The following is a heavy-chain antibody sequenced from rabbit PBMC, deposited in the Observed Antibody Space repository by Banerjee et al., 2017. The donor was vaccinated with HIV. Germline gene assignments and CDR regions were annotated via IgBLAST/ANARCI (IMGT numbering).Heavy chain of an antibody. Sequence: QEQLEESGGDLVKPEGSLTLTCKASGLDFSNSYWICWVRQAPGKGLEWIACINTGSRNAYYASWVISRFTISKTSSTTVALHMTSLTAADTATYFCARDRGDWGYYFTLWGPGTLVTVS. CDR3: ARDRGDWGYYFTL. J-gene: IGHJ4*01. CDR2: INTGSRNA. D-gene: IGHD4-1*01. CDR1: GLDFSNSYW. V-gene: IGHV1S45*01.